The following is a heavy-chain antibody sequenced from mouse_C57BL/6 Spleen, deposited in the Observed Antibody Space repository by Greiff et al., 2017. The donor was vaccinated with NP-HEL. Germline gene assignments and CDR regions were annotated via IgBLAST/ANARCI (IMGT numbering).Heavy chain of an antibody. J-gene: IGHJ4*01. CDR3: ARTAQATYYYAMDY. V-gene: IGHV1-80*01. D-gene: IGHD3-2*02. Sequence: VKLQESGAELVKPGASVKISCKASGYAFSSYWMNWVKQRPGKGLEWIGQIYPGDGDTNYNGKFKGKATLTADKSSSTAYMQLSSLTSEDSAVYFCARTAQATYYYAMDYWGQGTSVTVSS. CDR1: GYAFSSYW. CDR2: IYPGDGDT.